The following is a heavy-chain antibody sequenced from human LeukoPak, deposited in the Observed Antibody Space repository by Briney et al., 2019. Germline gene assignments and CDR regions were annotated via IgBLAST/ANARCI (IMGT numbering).Heavy chain of an antibody. CDR2: IRYDGSNK. V-gene: IGHV3-30*02. J-gene: IGHJ1*01. Sequence: GGSLGLSCAASGFTFSSYGMHWVPQAPGKGLEWVAFIRYDGSNKYYADSVKGRFTISRDNSKNTLYLQMNSLRAEDTAVYYCAITIRGLEYFQHWGQGTLVTVSS. CDR3: AITIRGLEYFQH. CDR1: GFTFSSYG. D-gene: IGHD3-10*01.